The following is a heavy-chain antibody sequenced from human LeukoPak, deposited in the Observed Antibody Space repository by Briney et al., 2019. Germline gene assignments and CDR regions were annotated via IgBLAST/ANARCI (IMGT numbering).Heavy chain of an antibody. Sequence: GGSLRLSCAASVFTFSTYGMHWVRQAPGKGLEWVAVISYDGSERYYGDSVKGRVTISRDNSKNALYLQMNSLRAEDTAVYYCARDDYGMDVWGQGTTVTVSS. CDR1: VFTFSTYG. V-gene: IGHV3-30*03. J-gene: IGHJ6*02. CDR3: ARDDYGMDV. CDR2: ISYDGSER.